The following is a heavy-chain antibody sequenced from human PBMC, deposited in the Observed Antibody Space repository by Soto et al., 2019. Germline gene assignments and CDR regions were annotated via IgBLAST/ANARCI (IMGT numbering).Heavy chain of an antibody. CDR2: ISAYNGDT. D-gene: IGHD6-19*01. CDR1: GYTFTSYG. V-gene: IGHV1-18*04. J-gene: IGHJ6*02. CDR3: ARGRWLYSGLDV. Sequence: ASVKVSCKASGYTFTSYGISWVRQAPGQGLEWMGWISAYNGDTKYAQKLQGRVTMTTDTSTSTAYMELRSLRSGDSAIYYCARGRWLYSGLDVWGQGTTVTVSS.